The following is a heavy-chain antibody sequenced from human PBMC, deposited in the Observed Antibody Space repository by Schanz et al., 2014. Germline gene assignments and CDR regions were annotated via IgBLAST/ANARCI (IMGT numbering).Heavy chain of an antibody. Sequence: QLHLQESGPGLAKPSETLSLTCTVSGGSISSEYWSWIRQPAGKGLEWIGRIYNSGKTNYNPSLESRVSMSVDTSKKQLSLKLRSVSAADTAVYYCARHGKYSSSWFDIWGQGALVIVSS. CDR3: ARHGKYSSSWFDI. J-gene: IGHJ5*02. D-gene: IGHD6-13*01. CDR1: GGSISSEY. CDR2: IYNSGKT. V-gene: IGHV4-4*07.